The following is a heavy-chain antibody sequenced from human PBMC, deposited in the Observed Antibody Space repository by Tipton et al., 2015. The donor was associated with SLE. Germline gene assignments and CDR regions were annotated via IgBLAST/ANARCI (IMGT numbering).Heavy chain of an antibody. CDR1: GDSIISNNY. CDR3: AVRRVGATSVGKSPFDH. V-gene: IGHV4-4*02. Sequence: TLSLTCAVSGDSIISNNYWSWVRQPPGKGPEWIGEMWHIGTTNYNPSLSGRVTISIDKSKNQFSLKVYSVTAADTAVYYCAVRRVGATSVGKSPFDHWGQGTLVTVPS. J-gene: IGHJ4*02. CDR2: MWHIGTT. D-gene: IGHD1-26*01.